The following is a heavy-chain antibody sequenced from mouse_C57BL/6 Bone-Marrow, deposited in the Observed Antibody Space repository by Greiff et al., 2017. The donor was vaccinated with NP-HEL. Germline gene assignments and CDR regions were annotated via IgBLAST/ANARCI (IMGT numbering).Heavy chain of an antibody. J-gene: IGHJ4*01. CDR2: ISSGSSTI. Sequence: EVHLVESGGGLVKPGGSLKLSCAASGFTFSDYGMHWVRQAPEKGLEWVAYISSGSSTIYYAETVKGRFTISRDNAKNTLFLQMTSLRSEDTAMYYCARQSSYAMDYWGQGTSVTVSS. V-gene: IGHV5-17*01. CDR3: ARQSSYAMDY. CDR1: GFTFSDYG.